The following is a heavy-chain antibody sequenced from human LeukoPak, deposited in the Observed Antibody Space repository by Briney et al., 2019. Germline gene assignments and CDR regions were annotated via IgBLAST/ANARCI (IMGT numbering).Heavy chain of an antibody. CDR2: ISDDGSRQ. D-gene: IGHD6-19*01. CDR3: VREQSGDGWSGFDY. J-gene: IGHJ4*02. Sequence: PGGSPRLSCAASGFTFRSYAMHWVRQAPGKGLEWVAVISDDGSRQHYADFLEGRITISRDNSKNTVSLQMSSLRTEDTAVYFCVREQSGDGWSGFDYWGQGTLVTVSS. V-gene: IGHV3-30*15. CDR1: GFTFRSYA.